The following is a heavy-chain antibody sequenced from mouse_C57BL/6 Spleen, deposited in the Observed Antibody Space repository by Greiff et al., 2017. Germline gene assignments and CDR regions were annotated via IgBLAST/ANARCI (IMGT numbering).Heavy chain of an antibody. J-gene: IGHJ2*01. CDR1: GYTFTDYY. CDR2: INPNNGGT. Sequence: VQLQQSGPELVKPGPSVKISCKASGYTFTDYYMNWVKQSPGKSLEWIGDINPNNGGTNYNQKFKGKATLTVDNSSSTAYMMLRRLSSDDSAVYYCANSPYYDPHFDYWGQGTTLTVSS. CDR3: ANSPYYDPHFDY. V-gene: IGHV1-26*01. D-gene: IGHD1-1*01.